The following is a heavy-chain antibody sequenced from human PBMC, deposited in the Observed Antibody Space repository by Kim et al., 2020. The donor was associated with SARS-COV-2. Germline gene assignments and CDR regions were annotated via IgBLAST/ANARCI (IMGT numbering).Heavy chain of an antibody. Sequence: SETLSLTCAVYGGSFSGYYWSWNRQPPGKGLEWIGEINHSGSPNYNPSLKSRVTISVDTSKNQFSLKLSSVTAADTAVYYCARSRVRGVIPLYYYYGMDVWGQGTTVTVSS. CDR2: INHSGSP. CDR3: ARSRVRGVIPLYYYYGMDV. D-gene: IGHD3-10*01. J-gene: IGHJ6*02. V-gene: IGHV4-34*01. CDR1: GGSFSGYY.